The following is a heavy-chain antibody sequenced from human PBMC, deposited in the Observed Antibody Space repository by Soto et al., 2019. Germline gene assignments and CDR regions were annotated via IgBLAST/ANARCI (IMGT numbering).Heavy chain of an antibody. CDR1: GYSFSSYW. J-gene: IGHJ6*01. Sequence: XESLKVSGQGCGYSFSSYWIGWVRQMPGKDLEWMGIIYPGDSDTRYSPSFQGQVTISADKSLRTAYLQWTSLKASDTALYYCARTRSFTLGFYYDGMDVWSQGHTVTASS. CDR3: ARTRSFTLGFYYDGMDV. CDR2: IYPGDSDT. V-gene: IGHV5-51*01. D-gene: IGHD6-6*01.